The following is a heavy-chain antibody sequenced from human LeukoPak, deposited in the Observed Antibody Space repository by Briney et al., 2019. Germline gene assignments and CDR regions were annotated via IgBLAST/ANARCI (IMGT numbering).Heavy chain of an antibody. CDR2: IFHSGIT. Sequence: SETLSLTCAVSGSSISSGYYWCWIRQPPGKGLEWIASIFHSGITYYNPSLKSRVTISVDTSKNHFSLKLNSVTAADTAVYYCARVLRGGTYYFDYWGQGTLVTVSS. CDR1: GSSISSGYY. CDR3: ARVLRGGTYYFDY. V-gene: IGHV4-38-2*01. J-gene: IGHJ4*02. D-gene: IGHD2-15*01.